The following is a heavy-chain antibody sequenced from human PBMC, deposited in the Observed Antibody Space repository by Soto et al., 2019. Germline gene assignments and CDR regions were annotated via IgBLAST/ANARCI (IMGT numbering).Heavy chain of an antibody. Sequence: ASGPTLVNPTQTLTLTCTFSGFSLSTSGMCVSWIRQPPGKALEWLARIDWDNDKYYSTSLKTRLTISKDTSKNQVVLTMTNMDPVDTAPYYCARVKYGSGSYYSFDYWGQGTLVTVSS. CDR3: ARVKYGSGSYYSFDY. D-gene: IGHD3-10*01. J-gene: IGHJ4*02. CDR2: IDWDNDK. V-gene: IGHV2-70*11. CDR1: GFSLSTSGMC.